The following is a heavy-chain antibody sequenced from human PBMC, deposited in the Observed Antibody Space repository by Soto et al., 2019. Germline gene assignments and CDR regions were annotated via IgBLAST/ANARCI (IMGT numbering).Heavy chain of an antibody. V-gene: IGHV3-23*01. Sequence: GGSLRLSCAASGSTFSSYAMSWVRQAPGKGPEWVWAVSGSGGSTYYADSLKGRFTISRDNSKNTLYLQMNSLRAEDKALSYCAKDPNYTNYYYYYMDVWGKGTTVTVSS. D-gene: IGHD1-7*01. CDR2: VSGSGGST. CDR3: AKDPNYTNYYYYYMDV. CDR1: GSTFSSYA. J-gene: IGHJ6*03.